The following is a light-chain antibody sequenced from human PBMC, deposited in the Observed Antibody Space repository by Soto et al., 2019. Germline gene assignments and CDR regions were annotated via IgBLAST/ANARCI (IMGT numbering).Light chain of an antibody. CDR2: TAS. CDR1: QNINNW. CDR3: QQYNSYSRET. J-gene: IGKJ1*01. Sequence: DIKMTQSPSTLSASVGDRVTITCRASQNINNWLAWYQQKPGKVPKLLIYTASSLESGVPSRFGGSGSGTEFTLTISCPQPDAVAADYYQQYNSYSRETFGQGTKVEIK. V-gene: IGKV1-5*03.